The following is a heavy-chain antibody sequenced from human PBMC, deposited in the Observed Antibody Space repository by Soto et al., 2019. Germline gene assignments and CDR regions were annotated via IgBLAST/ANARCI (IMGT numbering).Heavy chain of an antibody. J-gene: IGHJ4*02. CDR2: IDSDGTTT. CDR3: VSDDIGLGIAY. D-gene: IGHD1-26*01. V-gene: IGHV3-74*01. CDR1: GFTFSSYW. Sequence: EVQLVESGGGLVQPGRSLRLSCAASGFTFSSYWMHWVRQAPGRGLVWHSHIDSDGTTTTYADSVEGLFTIYRDNAKHTLDLQTNSLSAEDTAVFYCVSDDIGLGIAYWGLGTLVTVAS.